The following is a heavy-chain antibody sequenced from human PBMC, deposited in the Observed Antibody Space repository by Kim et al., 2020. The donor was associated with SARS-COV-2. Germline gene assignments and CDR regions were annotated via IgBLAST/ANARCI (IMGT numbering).Heavy chain of an antibody. D-gene: IGHD2-15*01. V-gene: IGHV3-23*01. CDR1: GFTFSTYA. J-gene: IGHJ4*02. Sequence: GGSLRLSCAASGFTFSTYAMTWVRQAPGKGLEWVSAISGGGGNTYYADSVKGRFTISRDNSRNTLYVHMNSLRAEDTAVYYCVTKGYCGGASCYAGFDYWGQGTLVTVSS. CDR3: VTKGYCGGASCYAGFDY. CDR2: ISGGGGNT.